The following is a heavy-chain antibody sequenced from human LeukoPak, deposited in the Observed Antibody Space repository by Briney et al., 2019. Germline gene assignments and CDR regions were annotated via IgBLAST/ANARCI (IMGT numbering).Heavy chain of an antibody. CDR3: AKDGYGDKAMPCNY. Sequence: PGGSLRLSCAASGFTFSSYAMSWVRQAPGKGLEWVSAISGSGGSTYYADSVKGRFTISRDNSKNTLYLQMNSLRAEDTAVYYCAKDGYGDKAMPCNYWGKEPLVIVSS. J-gene: IGHJ4*02. V-gene: IGHV3-23*01. CDR1: GFTFSSYA. CDR2: ISGSGGST. D-gene: IGHD5-18*01.